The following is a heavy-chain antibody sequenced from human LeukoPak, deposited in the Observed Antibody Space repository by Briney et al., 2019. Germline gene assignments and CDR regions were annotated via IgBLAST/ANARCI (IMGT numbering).Heavy chain of an antibody. CDR1: GGTFSSYA. J-gene: IGHJ3*02. CDR2: ISAYNGNT. D-gene: IGHD3-22*01. Sequence: PRASVKVSCKASGGTFSSYAISWVRQAPGQGLEWMGWISAYNGNTNYAQKLQGRVTMTTDTSTSTAYMELRSLRSDDTAVYYCARFITYYYDSSGYWAFDIWGQGTMVTVSS. V-gene: IGHV1-18*01. CDR3: ARFITYYYDSSGYWAFDI.